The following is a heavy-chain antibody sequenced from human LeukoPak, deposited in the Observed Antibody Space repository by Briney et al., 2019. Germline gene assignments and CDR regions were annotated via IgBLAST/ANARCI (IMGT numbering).Heavy chain of an antibody. Sequence: ASVKVSRKASGYTLSNYYMHWMRQAPGQGLEWMGIINPSGGTTRYPQKFQGRVTMTRDTSTSTVYMELSSLRSEDTAVYYCAREGSNGYNFDSWGQGTLVTVSS. CDR3: AREGSNGYNFDS. CDR1: GYTLSNYY. D-gene: IGHD5-24*01. V-gene: IGHV1-46*01. J-gene: IGHJ4*02. CDR2: INPSGGTT.